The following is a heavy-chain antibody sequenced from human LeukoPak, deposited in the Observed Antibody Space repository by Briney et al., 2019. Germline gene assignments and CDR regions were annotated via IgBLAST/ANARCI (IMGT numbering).Heavy chain of an antibody. CDR1: GYTFTSYG. Sequence: ASVKVSCKASGYTFTSYGISWVRQAPGQGLEWMEWISAYNGNTNYAQKLQGRVTMTTDTSTSTAYMELRSLRSDDTAVYYCARTAGHYDFWSGYPNWFDPWGQGTLVTVSS. V-gene: IGHV1-18*01. J-gene: IGHJ5*02. CDR2: ISAYNGNT. D-gene: IGHD3-3*01. CDR3: ARTAGHYDFWSGYPNWFDP.